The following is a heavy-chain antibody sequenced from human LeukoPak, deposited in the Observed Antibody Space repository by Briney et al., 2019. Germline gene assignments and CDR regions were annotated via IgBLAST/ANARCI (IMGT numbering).Heavy chain of an antibody. V-gene: IGHV3-33*01. CDR1: GFTFSSYG. CDR2: IWYDGSNK. J-gene: IGHJ4*02. Sequence: GGSLRLSCAASGFTFSSYGMPWVRQAPGKGLEWVAIIWYDGSNKYYADSVKGRFTISRDNSRKTLYLQMNSLRAEDTAVYYCASVRGSSSSYYFDYWGQGALVTVSS. CDR3: ASVRGSSSSYYFDY. D-gene: IGHD1-26*01.